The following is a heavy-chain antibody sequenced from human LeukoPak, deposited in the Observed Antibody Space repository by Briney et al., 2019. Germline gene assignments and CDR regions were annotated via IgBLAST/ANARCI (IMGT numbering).Heavy chain of an antibody. CDR3: ARYSSSKYYFDY. D-gene: IGHD6-6*01. J-gene: IGHJ4*02. CDR2: ISSSSSYI. Sequence: GGSLRLSCAGSGFTFSSYSMNWVRQAPGKGLEWVSSISSSSSYIYYADSVKGRFTISRDNAKNSLYLQMNSLRAEDTAVYYCARYSSSKYYFDYWGQGTLVTVSS. V-gene: IGHV3-21*01. CDR1: GFTFSSYS.